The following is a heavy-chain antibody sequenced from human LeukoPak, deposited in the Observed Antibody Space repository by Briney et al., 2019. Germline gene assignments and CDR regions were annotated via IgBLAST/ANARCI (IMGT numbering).Heavy chain of an antibody. CDR1: GGSVGSGGHF. J-gene: IGHJ4*02. CDR3: ARTKSQSGSYRYYFDS. CDR2: IYSTGST. V-gene: IGHV4-61*08. Sequence: SETLSLTCAVSGGSVGSGGHFWSWIRQPPGKGLEWIGYIYSTGSTNYNPSLKSRITMSVDTSKNQSSLKLSSVIAADTAVYYCARTKSQSGSYRYYFDSWGQGTLVTVSS. D-gene: IGHD1-26*01.